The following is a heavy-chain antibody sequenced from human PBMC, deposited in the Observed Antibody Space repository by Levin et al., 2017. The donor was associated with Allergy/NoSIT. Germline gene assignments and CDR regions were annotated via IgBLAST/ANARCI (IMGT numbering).Heavy chain of an antibody. CDR2: ISGSGGST. J-gene: IGHJ6*03. D-gene: IGHD6-6*01. CDR1: GFALRNYA. Sequence: GESLKISCAASGFALRNYAMTWVRQAPGKGLEWVSDISGSGGSTYYTDSVKGRFTISRDNSKSTLYLHMNSLRVDDTAVYYWARFPLPKAEYYMDVWGQGTTVTVSS. CDR3: ARFPLPKAEYYMDV. V-gene: IGHV3-23*01.